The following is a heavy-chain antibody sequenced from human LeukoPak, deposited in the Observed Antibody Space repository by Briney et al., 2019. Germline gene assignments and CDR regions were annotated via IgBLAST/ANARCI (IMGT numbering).Heavy chain of an antibody. CDR1: GYTFTGYY. J-gene: IGHJ5*02. D-gene: IGHD3-22*01. CDR2: INPNSGGT. CDR3: ARVQRYYDSSGLTT. V-gene: IGHV1-2*02. Sequence: ASVKVTCKASGYTFTGYYMHWVRQAPGQGLEWMGWINPNSGGTNYAQKFQGRVTMTRDTSISTAYMELSRLRSDDTAVYYCARVQRYYDSSGLTTWGQGTLVTVSS.